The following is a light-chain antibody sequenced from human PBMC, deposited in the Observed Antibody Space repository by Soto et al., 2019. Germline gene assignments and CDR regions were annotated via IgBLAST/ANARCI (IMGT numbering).Light chain of an antibody. CDR1: QPISEF. CDR3: QQYHSSPFN. CDR2: SSS. J-gene: IGKJ3*01. V-gene: IGKV1-39*01. Sequence: DIQMTQSPSPLPASVGDSVTITCRASQPISEFLSWYQQKPGKAPRLLISSSSRVESGIPSRFGAGGSGAEFTLTINNLRPEDFATYNCQQYHSSPFNFGPGTTV.